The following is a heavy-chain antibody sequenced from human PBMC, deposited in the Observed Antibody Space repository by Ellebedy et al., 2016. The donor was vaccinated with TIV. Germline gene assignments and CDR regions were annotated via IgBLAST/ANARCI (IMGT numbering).Heavy chain of an antibody. CDR1: GGSISSYY. CDR2: IYYSGST. D-gene: IGHD4-17*01. CDR3: ARLTVTSYYYYYGMDV. V-gene: IGHV4-59*08. J-gene: IGHJ6*02. Sequence: SETLSLTCTVSGGSISSYYWSWIRQPPGKGLEWIGYIYYSGSTNYNPSLKSRVTISVDTSKNQFSLKLSPVTAADTAVYYCARLTVTSYYYYYGMDVWGQGTTVTVSS.